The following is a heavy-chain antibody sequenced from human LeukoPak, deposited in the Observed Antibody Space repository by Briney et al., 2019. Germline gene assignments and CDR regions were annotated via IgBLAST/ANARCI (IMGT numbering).Heavy chain of an antibody. CDR2: IRYDGSNK. CDR1: GFTFSSYG. CDR3: AKDYGAAEYFQH. Sequence: TGGSLRLSCAASGFTFSSYGMHWVRQAPGKGLEWVAFIRYDGSNKYYADSVKGRFTISRDNSKNTLYLQMNSLRAEDTAVYYCAKDYGAAEYFQHWGQGTLVTVSS. J-gene: IGHJ1*01. D-gene: IGHD4-17*01. V-gene: IGHV3-30*02.